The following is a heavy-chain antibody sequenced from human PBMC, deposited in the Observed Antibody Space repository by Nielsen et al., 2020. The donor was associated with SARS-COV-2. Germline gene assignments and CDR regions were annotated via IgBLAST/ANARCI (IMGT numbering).Heavy chain of an antibody. J-gene: IGHJ4*02. D-gene: IGHD6-19*01. V-gene: IGHV3-33*03. CDR1: GFSFETYG. Sequence: GESLKTSCAASGFSFETYGMHWVRQAPGKGLEWVAIIWFDGSDKYYADSVKGRFTISRDNAKNSLYLQMNSLRAEDTAVYYCVLGLVPGYWGQGTLVTVSS. CDR2: IWFDGSDK. CDR3: VLGLVPGY.